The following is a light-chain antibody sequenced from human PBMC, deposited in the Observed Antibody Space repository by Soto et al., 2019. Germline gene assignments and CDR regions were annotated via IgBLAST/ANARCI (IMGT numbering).Light chain of an antibody. CDR2: GAS. V-gene: IGKV3-20*01. J-gene: IGKJ2*01. CDR1: QSVRSSN. CDR3: QQYGSSPPHT. Sequence: EIVLTQYPGTKSLSPGERATLSCRASQSVRSSNLAWYQQKPGQAPRLLIYGASSRATGIPDRFSGSGSGTDFTLTISRLEPEDFAVYYCQQYGSSPPHTFGQGTKLEIK.